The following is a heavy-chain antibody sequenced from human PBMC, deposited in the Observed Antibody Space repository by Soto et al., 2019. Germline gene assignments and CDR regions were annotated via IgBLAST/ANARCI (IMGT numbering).Heavy chain of an antibody. CDR3: ARDPEFIAVAGDDPFDI. V-gene: IGHV1-69*13. D-gene: IGHD6-19*01. CDR2: IIPRSAKS. CDR1: GDMFDTYT. Sequence: ASVKVSCKASGDMFDTYTITWMRQAPGRGLEWVGGIIPRSAKSNYAQKFEGRVTITADESTSTAYMELSSLRSEDTAVYYCARDPEFIAVAGDDPFDIWGQGTMVTVSS. J-gene: IGHJ3*02.